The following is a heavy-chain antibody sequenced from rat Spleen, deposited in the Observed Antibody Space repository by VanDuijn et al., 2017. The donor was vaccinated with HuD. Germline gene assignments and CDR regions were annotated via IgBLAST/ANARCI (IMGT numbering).Heavy chain of an antibody. V-gene: IGHV5-29*01. CDR3: AREGENYGYNWDFDY. J-gene: IGHJ2*01. Sequence: EVQLVESDGGLVQPGRSLKLSCAASGFTFSDYYMAWVRQAPTKGLEWVATISYDGSSTYYRDSVKGRFTISRDNAKSTLYLQMDSLRSEDTATYYCAREGENYGYNWDFDYWGQGVMVTVSS. CDR1: GFTFSDYY. CDR2: ISYDGSST. D-gene: IGHD1-9*01.